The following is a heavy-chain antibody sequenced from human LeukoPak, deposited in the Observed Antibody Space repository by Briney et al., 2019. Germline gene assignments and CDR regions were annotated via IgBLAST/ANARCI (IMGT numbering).Heavy chain of an antibody. CDR2: ISTYNGNT. D-gene: IGHD6-6*01. CDR1: GYTFLRSG. J-gene: IGHJ4*02. CDR3: ARGAGQLVTEVFDY. V-gene: IGHV1-18*01. Sequence: ASVKVSCKASGYTFLRSGIRGVRQPPGQRLEGVGWISTYNGNTNYAQKLQDRVTMTTDTSTSTAYIELRSLRSDDTAVYYCARGAGQLVTEVFDYWGQGTLVTVSS.